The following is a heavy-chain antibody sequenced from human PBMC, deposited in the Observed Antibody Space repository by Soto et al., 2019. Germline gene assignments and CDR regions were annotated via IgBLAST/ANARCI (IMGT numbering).Heavy chain of an antibody. CDR1: GYPFTSYG. V-gene: IGHV1-18*04. CDR3: ARYSGSYYFDY. J-gene: IGHJ4*02. CDR2: ISAYNGNT. Sequence: GASVKVSCTASGYPFTSYGISWVRQAPGQGLEWMGWISAYNGNTNYAQKLQGRVTMTTDTSTRTAYRELRSLRSDDTAVYYCARYSGSYYFDYWGQGTLVTVSS. D-gene: IGHD1-26*01.